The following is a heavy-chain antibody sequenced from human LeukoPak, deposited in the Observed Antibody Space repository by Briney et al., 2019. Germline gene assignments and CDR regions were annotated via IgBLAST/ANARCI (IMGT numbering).Heavy chain of an antibody. V-gene: IGHV1-2*02. CDR3: AAATTGTTFFDY. CDR2: INSDSGDT. D-gene: IGHD1-1*01. J-gene: IGHJ4*02. Sequence: GASVKVSCKASGYTFSGYYMFWVRQAPGQGLEWMGWINSDSGDTNYAQKFQGRFTMTRDTAISTAYMELSSLRSDDTGVYYCAAATTGTTFFDYWGQGTLVTVSS. CDR1: GYTFSGYY.